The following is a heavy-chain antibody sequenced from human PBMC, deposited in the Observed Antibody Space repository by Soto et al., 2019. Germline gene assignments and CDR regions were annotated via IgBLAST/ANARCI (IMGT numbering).Heavy chain of an antibody. CDR1: GYSFTSYW. D-gene: IGHD3-10*01. J-gene: IGHJ3*02. Sequence: PGESLKISCKGSGYSFTSYWIGWVRQMPGKGLEWMGIIYPGDSDTRYSPSLQGQVTISADKSISTAYLQWSSLKASDTAMYYCARATYYYGSGSLAAFDIWGQGTMVTVSS. V-gene: IGHV5-51*01. CDR2: IYPGDSDT. CDR3: ARATYYYGSGSLAAFDI.